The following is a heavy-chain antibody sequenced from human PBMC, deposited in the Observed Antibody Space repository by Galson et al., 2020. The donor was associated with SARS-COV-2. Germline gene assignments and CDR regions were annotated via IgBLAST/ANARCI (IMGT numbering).Heavy chain of an antibody. CDR1: GFTFSSYW. CDR3: ARSYGDPGDS. J-gene: IGHJ4*02. Sequence: TGGSLRLSCAVSGFTFSSYWMSWVRQAPGKGLEWVASIKQDGSAKTYDDSVKGRFTISRDNAKNSLYLQMNSLRVEDTAVYYCARSYGDPGDSWGLGTLVTVSS. V-gene: IGHV3-7*01. D-gene: IGHD4-17*01. CDR2: IKQDGSAK.